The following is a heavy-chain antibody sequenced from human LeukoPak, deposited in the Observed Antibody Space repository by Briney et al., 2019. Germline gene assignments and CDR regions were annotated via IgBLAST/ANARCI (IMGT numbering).Heavy chain of an antibody. CDR2: ISGHGGSIGDRT. CDR3: AKDPHRYYDILTDGAFDI. J-gene: IGHJ3*02. D-gene: IGHD3-9*01. V-gene: IGHV3-23*01. CDR1: GFTFSNYG. Sequence: GGTLRLSCAASGFTFSNYGMSWVRQAPGEGLEWVSGISGHGGSIGDRTFYADSVKGRFTISRDNSRNTLYLQMNSLRAEDTAVYYCAKDPHRYYDILTDGAFDIWGQGTMVTVSS.